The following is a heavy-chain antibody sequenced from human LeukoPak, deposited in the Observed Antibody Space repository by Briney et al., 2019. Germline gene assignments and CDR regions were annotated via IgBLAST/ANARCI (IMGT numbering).Heavy chain of an antibody. CDR1: GYTFTGYY. V-gene: IGHV1-2*02. D-gene: IGHD3-3*01. Sequence: ASVKVSCKASGYTFTGYYMHWVRQAPGQGLEWMGWINPNSGGTNYAQKFQGRVTMTRDTSISTAYMELSRLRSDDTAVYYCARDPKRFLGWLSPQYYYYGMDVWGQGTTVTVSS. J-gene: IGHJ6*02. CDR3: ARDPKRFLGWLSPQYYYYGMDV. CDR2: INPNSGGT.